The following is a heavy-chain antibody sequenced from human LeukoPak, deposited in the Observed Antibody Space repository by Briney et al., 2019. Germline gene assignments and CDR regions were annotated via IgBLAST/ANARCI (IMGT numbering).Heavy chain of an antibody. V-gene: IGHV1-69*06. CDR3: AMGVGAPEDLAVAADFGY. CDR1: GGTVSSYV. Sequence: GASVKVSCKASGGTVSSYVINWVRQAPGQGLEWMGGIIPIFGTANYAQKFQGIVTITADKSTSTAYMELSSLRSEDTAVYYCAMGVGAPEDLAVAADFGYWGRGTLVTVSS. J-gene: IGHJ4*02. CDR2: IIPIFGTA. D-gene: IGHD6-19*01.